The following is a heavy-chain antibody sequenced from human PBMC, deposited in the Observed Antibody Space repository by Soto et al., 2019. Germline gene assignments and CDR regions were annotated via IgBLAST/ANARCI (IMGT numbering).Heavy chain of an antibody. CDR1: GGSFSGYY. CDR3: ASRGWKSVFVY. J-gene: IGHJ4*02. D-gene: IGHD1-1*01. V-gene: IGHV4-34*01. Sequence: QEPLQQWGAGLLKPSETLSLTCAVYGGSFSGYYWSWIRQPPGTGLEWIGEINHSGSTNYTPSLKSRVTISVDTSKNQFSLKLSSVTAADSAVYYCASRGWKSVFVYWGQGTLVTVSS. CDR2: INHSGST.